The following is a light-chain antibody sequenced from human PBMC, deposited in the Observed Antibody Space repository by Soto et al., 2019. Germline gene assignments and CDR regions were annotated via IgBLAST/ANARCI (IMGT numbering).Light chain of an antibody. V-gene: IGLV2-14*01. CDR3: SSYTSSSTLPVV. CDR2: DVS. Sequence: QSALTQPASVSGSPGQSITISCTGTSSDVGGYNYVSWYQQHPGKAPKLMIYDVSNRPSGVSNRFSGSKSGNTASVTISGLQAEDEADYYCSSYTSSSTLPVVFGGGTKLTVL. J-gene: IGLJ2*01. CDR1: SSDVGGYNY.